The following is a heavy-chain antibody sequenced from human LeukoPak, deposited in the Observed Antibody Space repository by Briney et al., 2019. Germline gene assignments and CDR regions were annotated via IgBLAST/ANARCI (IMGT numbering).Heavy chain of an antibody. D-gene: IGHD2-2*02. V-gene: IGHV1-46*01. CDR3: ARVAGGRYCSSTSCYMRGWFDP. J-gene: IGHJ5*02. Sequence: ASVKVSCKASGYTFTSHFMHWVRQAPGQGLEWMGIINPRGGSTSYTQKFQGRVTMTRDTSTSTAYMELSSLRSEDTAVYYCARVAGGRYCSSTSCYMRGWFDPWGQGTLVTVSS. CDR2: INPRGGST. CDR1: GYTFTSHF.